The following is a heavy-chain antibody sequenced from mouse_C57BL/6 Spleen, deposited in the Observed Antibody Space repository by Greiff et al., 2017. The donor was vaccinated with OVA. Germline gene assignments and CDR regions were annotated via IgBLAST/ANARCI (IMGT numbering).Heavy chain of an antibody. CDR3: ARFGGIYYGPFAY. V-gene: IGHV1-52*01. D-gene: IGHD2-1*01. J-gene: IGHJ3*01. CDR2: IDPSDSET. CDR1: GYTFTSYW. Sequence: VQLQQPGAELVRPGSSVKLSCKASGYTFTSYWMHWVKQRPIQGLEWIGNIDPSDSETHYNQKFKDKATLTVDKSSSTAYMQLSSLTSEDSAVYYCARFGGIYYGPFAYWGQGTLVTVSA.